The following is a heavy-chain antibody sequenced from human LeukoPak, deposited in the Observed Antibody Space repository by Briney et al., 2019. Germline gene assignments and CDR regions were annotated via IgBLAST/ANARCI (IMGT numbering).Heavy chain of an antibody. CDR3: AKDRGWELKLFDY. D-gene: IGHD1-26*01. CDR1: GFNFSSYG. CDR2: IRYDGNNK. Sequence: PGGSLRLSCAASGFNFSSYGMHWVRQAPGKGLGWVAFIRYDGNNKYYADSVKGRFTISRDNSKNTLYVQMNSLRAEDTAVYYCAKDRGWELKLFDYWGQGTLVTVSS. J-gene: IGHJ4*02. V-gene: IGHV3-30*02.